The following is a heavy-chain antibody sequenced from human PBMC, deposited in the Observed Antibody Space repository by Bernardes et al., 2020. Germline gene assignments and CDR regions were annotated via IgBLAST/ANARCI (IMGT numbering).Heavy chain of an antibody. V-gene: IGHV4-34*01. J-gene: IGHJ6*03. Sequence: SETLSLTCAVSGGSFSGYYWSWIRQPPGKGLEWIGEINHSGSTNYNPSLKSRVTISVDTSKNQFSLKLITVTAADTAVYYCGRLTYYYDSSGYYYYYSSMDVWGEGPTVTVSS. CDR2: INHSGST. D-gene: IGHD3-22*01. CDR3: GRLTYYYDSSGYYYYYSSMDV. CDR1: GGSFSGYY.